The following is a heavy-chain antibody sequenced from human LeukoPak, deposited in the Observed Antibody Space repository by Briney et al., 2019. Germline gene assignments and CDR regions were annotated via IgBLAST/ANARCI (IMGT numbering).Heavy chain of an antibody. CDR2: ISAYNGNT. J-gene: IGHJ4*02. Sequence: ASVKVSCKASGYTFTNYGISWVRQAPGQGLEWMGWISAYNGNTNYAQNVQGRVTMTTDTSTSTAYMELRSLRSDDTAVYYCARLDYFSSPNAYYFDYWGQGTLVTVSS. CDR3: ARLDYFSSPNAYYFDY. CDR1: GYTFTNYG. V-gene: IGHV1-18*01. D-gene: IGHD5-12*01.